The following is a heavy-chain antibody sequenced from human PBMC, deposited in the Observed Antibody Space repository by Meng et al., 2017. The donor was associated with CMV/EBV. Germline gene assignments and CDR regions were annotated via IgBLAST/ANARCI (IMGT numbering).Heavy chain of an antibody. Sequence: GESLKISCAASGFTFSSYWMSWVRQAPGQGLEWVANIKQDGSEKYYVDSVKGRFTISRDNAKNSLYLQMNSLRAEDTAVYYCARDDCSGGSCSYGMDVWGQGTTVTVSS. CDR3: ARDDCSGGSCSYGMDV. CDR1: GFTFSSYW. J-gene: IGHJ6*02. CDR2: IKQDGSEK. V-gene: IGHV3-7*01. D-gene: IGHD2-15*01.